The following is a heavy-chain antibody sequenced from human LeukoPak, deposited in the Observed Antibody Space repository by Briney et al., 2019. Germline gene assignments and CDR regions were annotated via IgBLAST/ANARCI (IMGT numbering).Heavy chain of an antibody. Sequence: GGSLILSCAASGFTFSSYWMHWVRQAPGKGLVWVSRINSDGSSTSYADSVKGRFTISRDNAKNTLYLQMNSLRAEDTAVYYCARDHRGSGSRYYYYYMDVWGKGTTVTISS. CDR2: INSDGSST. V-gene: IGHV3-74*01. CDR3: ARDHRGSGSRYYYYYMDV. D-gene: IGHD3-10*01. CDR1: GFTFSSYW. J-gene: IGHJ6*03.